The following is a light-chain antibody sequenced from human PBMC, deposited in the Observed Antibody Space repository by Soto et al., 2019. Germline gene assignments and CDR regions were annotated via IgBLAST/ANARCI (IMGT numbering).Light chain of an antibody. J-gene: IGKJ1*01. CDR3: QQYDSYPWT. CDR2: AAS. CDR1: QSISSY. Sequence: DIQMTQSPSSLSASVVDRVTITCRASQSISSYLNWYQQKPGKAPKLLIYAASSLQSGVPSRFSGSGSGTEFTLTISTLQPDDFATYYCQQYDSYPWTFGQGTKVDIK. V-gene: IGKV1-39*01.